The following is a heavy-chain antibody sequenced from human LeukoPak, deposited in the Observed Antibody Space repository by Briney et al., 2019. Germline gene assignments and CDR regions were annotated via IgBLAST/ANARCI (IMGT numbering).Heavy chain of an antibody. CDR3: ARDPTCGIDAFDV. D-gene: IGHD1-26*01. Sequence: GGSLRLSCVASGFSFTTYWTTWVRQAPGKGLEWVANINQDGSDKPYVDSVKGRFTISRDNAKNSLYLQMNSLRAEDTAVYYCARDPTCGIDAFDVWGQGTMVTVSS. J-gene: IGHJ3*01. V-gene: IGHV3-7*01. CDR2: INQDGSDK. CDR1: GFSFTTYW.